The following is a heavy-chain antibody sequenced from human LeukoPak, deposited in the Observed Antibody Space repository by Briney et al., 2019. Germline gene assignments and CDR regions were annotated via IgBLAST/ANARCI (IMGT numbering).Heavy chain of an antibody. Sequence: GGSLRLSCAASGFTFSSYAMNWVRQAPGKGLEWVSAISGSGGSTYYADSVKGRFTISRDNAKNTLYLQMNSLRAEDTAVYYCARDKDVLFDYWGQGTLVTVSS. CDR2: ISGSGGST. CDR3: ARDKDVLFDY. CDR1: GFTFSSYA. D-gene: IGHD2-15*01. J-gene: IGHJ4*02. V-gene: IGHV3-23*01.